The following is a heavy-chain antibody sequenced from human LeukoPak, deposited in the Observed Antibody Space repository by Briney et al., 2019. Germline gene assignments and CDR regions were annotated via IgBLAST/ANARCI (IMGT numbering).Heavy chain of an antibody. CDR1: GFTFSNYA. CDR3: ARFDRDGYAFWYFDF. J-gene: IGHJ2*01. Sequence: GGSLRLSCAASGFTFSNYAMQWVRQAPGKGLEYVAGIRSNGYTTYYANSVKGRFTISRDISKNTLYLQMGSLRVEDMAVYYCARFDRDGYAFWYFDFWGRGTLVTVSS. D-gene: IGHD5-24*01. CDR2: IRSNGYTT. V-gene: IGHV3-64*01.